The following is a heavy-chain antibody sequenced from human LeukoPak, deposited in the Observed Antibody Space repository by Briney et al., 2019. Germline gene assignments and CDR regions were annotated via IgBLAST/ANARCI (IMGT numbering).Heavy chain of an antibody. V-gene: IGHV4-59*01. CDR1: GGSISSYY. CDR2: IYYSGST. Sequence: PSETLSLTCTVSGGSISSYYWSWIRQPPGKGLEWIGYIYYSGSTNYNPSLKSRVTISVDTSKNQFSLKLSSVTAADTAVYYCASGNDGSTYDYGMDVWGQGTTVTVSS. D-gene: IGHD1-26*01. J-gene: IGHJ6*02. CDR3: ASGNDGSTYDYGMDV.